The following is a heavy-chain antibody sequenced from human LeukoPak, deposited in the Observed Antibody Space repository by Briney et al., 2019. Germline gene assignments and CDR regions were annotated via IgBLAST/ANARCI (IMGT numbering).Heavy chain of an antibody. D-gene: IGHD3-10*01. CDR1: GGFFSDYY. J-gene: IGHJ5*02. CDR2: INHRGST. V-gene: IGHV4-34*01. Sequence: WEALSLTFVVNGGFFSDYYWSWIRPPPGKGREWIGDINHRGSTNYNPFLLSRVTISIDTSKNPFSLKLSSLTAADTAVYYCARDRLCFGVNWFYPWGQGTLVTVSS. CDR3: ARDRLCFGVNWFYP.